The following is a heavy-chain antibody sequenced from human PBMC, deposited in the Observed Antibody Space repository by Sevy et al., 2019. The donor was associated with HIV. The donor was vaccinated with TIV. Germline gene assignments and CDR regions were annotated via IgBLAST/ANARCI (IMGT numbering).Heavy chain of an antibody. V-gene: IGHV3-21*01. CDR2: ISSSSSYI. D-gene: IGHD3-10*01. J-gene: IGHJ5*02. CDR1: GFTFSSYS. Sequence: GGSLRLSCAASGFTFSSYSMNWVRQAPGKGLEWVSSISSSSSYIYYADSVKGRFTISRDNAKNSLYLKMNSLRAEDTAVYYCARDLTPDYYGSGSYYPWFDPWGQGTLVTVSS. CDR3: ARDLTPDYYGSGSYYPWFDP.